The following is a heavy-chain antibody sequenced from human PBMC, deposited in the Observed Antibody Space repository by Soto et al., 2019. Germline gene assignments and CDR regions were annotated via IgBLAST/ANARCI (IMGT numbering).Heavy chain of an antibody. CDR1: GGTFSSYT. CDR2: IIPILGIA. V-gene: IGHV1-69*02. D-gene: IGHD2-15*01. J-gene: IGHJ2*01. CDR3: TLAVVTPPSWYFDL. Sequence: QVQLVQSGAEVKKPGSSVKVSCKASGGTFSSYTISWVRQAPGQGLEWMGRIIPILGIANYAQKFQGRVTVTADKTTSTAYMELSSLRSEDTAVYYCTLAVVTPPSWYFDLWGRGTLVTVSS.